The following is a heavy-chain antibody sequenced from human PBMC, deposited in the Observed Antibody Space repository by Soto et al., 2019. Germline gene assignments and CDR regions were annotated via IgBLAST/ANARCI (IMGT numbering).Heavy chain of an antibody. CDR3: ARQYYYGSGGYGMDV. CDR1: GFTFSSYG. CDR2: IWYDGSNK. J-gene: IGHJ6*02. Sequence: GGSLRLSCAASGFTFSSYGMHWVRQAPGKGLEWVAVIWYDGSNKYYADSVKGRFTISRDNSKNTLYLQMNSLRAEDTAVYYCARQYYYGSGGYGMDVWGQGTTVTVSS. D-gene: IGHD3-10*01. V-gene: IGHV3-33*01.